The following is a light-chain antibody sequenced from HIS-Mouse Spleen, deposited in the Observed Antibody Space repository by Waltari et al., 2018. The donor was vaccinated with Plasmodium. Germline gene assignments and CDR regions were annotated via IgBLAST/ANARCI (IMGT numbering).Light chain of an antibody. CDR1: QSVSSY. Sequence: EIVLTQSPATLSLSPGERATLSCRASQSVSSYLAWYQQKPGQAPRLLIYDASNRATGIPARFSGSGSGTDFTLTISSLEPEDCAVYYCQQRSNWPRVLTFGGGTKVEIK. CDR2: DAS. V-gene: IGKV3-11*01. CDR3: QQRSNWPRVLT. J-gene: IGKJ4*01.